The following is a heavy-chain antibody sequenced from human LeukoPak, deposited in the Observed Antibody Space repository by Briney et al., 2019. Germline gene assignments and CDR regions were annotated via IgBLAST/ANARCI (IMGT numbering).Heavy chain of an antibody. CDR2: VPSDASSK. D-gene: IGHD3-10*01. CDR3: ARQGVSFKYFHPYMDV. CDR1: GFSFTDFP. J-gene: IGHJ6*03. Sequence: PGGSLRLACVGSGFSFTDFPLHSVRQAPGKGLEWVALVPSDASSKLYADSVTGRFTISIDIPSKTLFLQMNSLNPDDTAMYYCARQGVSFKYFHPYMDVWGKGPTVTVSS. V-gene: IGHV3-30*01.